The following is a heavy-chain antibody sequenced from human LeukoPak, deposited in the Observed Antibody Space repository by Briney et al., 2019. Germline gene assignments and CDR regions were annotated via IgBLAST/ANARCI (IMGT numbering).Heavy chain of an antibody. D-gene: IGHD5-18*01. Sequence: SSPALVKPTQTLTLTCTFSGFSLSTSGMRVSWIRQPPGKALEWLARIDWDDDKFYSTSLKTRLTISKDTSKNQVVLTMTNMDPVDTATYYCARISPGYSYGYYYFDYWGQGTLVTVSS. V-gene: IGHV2-70*04. CDR1: GFSLSTSGMR. J-gene: IGHJ4*02. CDR3: ARISPGYSYGYYYFDY. CDR2: IDWDDDK.